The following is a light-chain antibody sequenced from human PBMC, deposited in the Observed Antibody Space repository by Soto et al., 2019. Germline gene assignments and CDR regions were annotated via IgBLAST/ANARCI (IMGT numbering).Light chain of an antibody. V-gene: IGKV3D-20*02. CDR1: QSVSSTY. CDR3: QPRSNWLT. CDR2: DAS. J-gene: IGKJ4*01. Sequence: EIVLTQSPGTLSLSPGETATLYCRASQSVSSTYLAWYKQKPGQAPRVLIYDASNRATGIPARFRVSGSGTDFTLTIRSLEPEDFAVYDCQPRSNWLTFGGGTKVDIK.